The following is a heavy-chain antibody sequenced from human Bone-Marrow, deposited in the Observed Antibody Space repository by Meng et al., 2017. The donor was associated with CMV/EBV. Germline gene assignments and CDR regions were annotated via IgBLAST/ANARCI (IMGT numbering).Heavy chain of an antibody. V-gene: IGHV1-8*03. J-gene: IGHJ4*02. Sequence: ASVKVSCKASGYTFTSNDNNWVRQDTGQGLEWMGWMNPNSGNTGYAQTFQGRVTITRNTSISTAYMEPSSLRSEDTAVYYCARPLGAVTTYYWGQGTLVTVSS. CDR2: MNPNSGNT. D-gene: IGHD4-17*01. CDR1: GYTFTSND. CDR3: ARPLGAVTTYY.